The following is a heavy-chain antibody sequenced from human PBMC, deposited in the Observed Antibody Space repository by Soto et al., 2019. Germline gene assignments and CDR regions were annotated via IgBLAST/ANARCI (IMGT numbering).Heavy chain of an antibody. CDR1: GFTFSQDG. V-gene: IGHV3-48*03. CDR2: IHNHGYST. CDR3: ARGYDAGCHFGY. Sequence: EVQLVESGGGLVQPGGSLRLCCEASGFTFSQDGMNWVRQAPGKGVEWIAYIHNHGYSTHYADPVKGRFTISRDNAQNSLYLQMSSLPAEDTAIYYCARGYDAGCHFGYWGQGGLVTVSS. J-gene: IGHJ4*02. D-gene: IGHD2-15*01.